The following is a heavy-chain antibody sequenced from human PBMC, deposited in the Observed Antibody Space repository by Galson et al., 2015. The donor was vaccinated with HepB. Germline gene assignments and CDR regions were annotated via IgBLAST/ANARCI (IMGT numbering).Heavy chain of an antibody. J-gene: IGHJ6*02. CDR1: GSTFNPYG. CDR3: ARCILSSRNYGMDV. D-gene: IGHD2-2*01. CDR2: IGTYSGNI. Sequence: SVKVSCKASGSTFNPYGFSWVRQAPGQGLEWMGWIGTYSGNIQKAQKFQDRLTMTTDTSTSTAYMELRSLRSDDTAVYYCARCILSSRNYGMDVWGQGTTVTVSS. V-gene: IGHV1-18*04.